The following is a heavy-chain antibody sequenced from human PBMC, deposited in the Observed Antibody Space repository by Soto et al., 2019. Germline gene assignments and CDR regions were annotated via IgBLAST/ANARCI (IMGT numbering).Heavy chain of an antibody. CDR2: ISYDGSNK. D-gene: IGHD3-9*01. Sequence: QVQLVESGGGVVQPGRSLRLSCAASGFTFSSYAMHWVRQAPGKGLEWVAVISYDGSNKYYADSVKGRFTISRDNSKNALYLQMNSMRDEDTAVYYCARDWRDDDILAGPMGGALYYYYAMDVWGQGTTVTVSS. CDR3: ARDWRDDDILAGPMGGALYYYYAMDV. V-gene: IGHV3-30-3*01. CDR1: GFTFSSYA. J-gene: IGHJ6*02.